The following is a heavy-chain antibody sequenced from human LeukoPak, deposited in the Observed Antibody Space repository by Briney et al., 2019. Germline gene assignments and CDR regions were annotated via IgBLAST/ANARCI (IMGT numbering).Heavy chain of an antibody. V-gene: IGHV3-7*01. CDR3: ARVRFGDY. CDR1: GFTFSSYW. Sequence: GGSLRLSCAASGFTFSSYWMTWVRQAPGKGLEWVANIKQDGSEKYYMDSVKGRFTISRDNAKNSLYLQMNSPRAEDAAVYYCARVRFGDYWGQGTLVTVSS. D-gene: IGHD3-16*01. CDR2: IKQDGSEK. J-gene: IGHJ4*02.